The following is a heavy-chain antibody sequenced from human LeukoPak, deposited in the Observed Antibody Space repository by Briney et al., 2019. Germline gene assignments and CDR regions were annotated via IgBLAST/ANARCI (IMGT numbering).Heavy chain of an antibody. J-gene: IGHJ4*02. CDR2: ISSSSSTI. V-gene: IGHV3-48*01. CDR3: ARGAYYYED. Sequence: GGSLRLSCAASRFTFSSHSMNWVRQAPGKGLEWASYISSSSSTIYYADSVKGRFTISRDNAKNSLYLQMNSLRAEDTAVYYCARGAYYYEDWGQGTLVTVSS. D-gene: IGHD3-22*01. CDR1: RFTFSSHS.